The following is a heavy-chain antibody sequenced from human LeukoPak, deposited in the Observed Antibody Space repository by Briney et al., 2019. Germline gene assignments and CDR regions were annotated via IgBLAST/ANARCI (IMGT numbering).Heavy chain of an antibody. CDR3: ARAYDYVWGSYRYTPLSSYYMDV. J-gene: IGHJ6*03. D-gene: IGHD3-16*02. V-gene: IGHV4-59*01. CDR1: GGSISSYY. CDR2: IYYSGST. Sequence: SETLSLTCTVPGGSISSYYWSWIRQPPGKGLEWIGYIYYSGSTNYNPSLKSRVTISVDTSKNQFSLKLSSVTAADTAVYYCARAYDYVWGSYRYTPLSSYYMDVWGKGTTVTVSS.